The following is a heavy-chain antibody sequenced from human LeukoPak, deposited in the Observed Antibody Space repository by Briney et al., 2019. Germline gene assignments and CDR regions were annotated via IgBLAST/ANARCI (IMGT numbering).Heavy chain of an antibody. J-gene: IGHJ6*03. CDR1: GFTFSSYA. Sequence: GGSLRLSCAASGFTFSSYAMHWVRQAPGKGLEWVAVISYDGSNKYYADSVKGRFTISRDNSKNTLYLQMNSLRAEDTAVYYCAKEGYSSSWPYYYYYYMDVWGKGTTVTVSS. CDR2: ISYDGSNK. V-gene: IGHV3-30*04. CDR3: AKEGYSSSWPYYYYYYMDV. D-gene: IGHD6-13*01.